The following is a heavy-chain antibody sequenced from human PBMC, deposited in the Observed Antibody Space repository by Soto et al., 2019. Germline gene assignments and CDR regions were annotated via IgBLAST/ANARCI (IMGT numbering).Heavy chain of an antibody. J-gene: IGHJ6*03. Sequence: GGSLRLSCAASGFTFSSYSMNWVRQAPGKGLEWVSSISSSSSYIYYADSVKGRFTISRDNAKNSLYLQMNSLRAEDTAVYYCARDSYTYGDYGQGYSCCYMDVWGKGTTVTVSS. CDR3: ARDSYTYGDYGQGYSCCYMDV. CDR1: GFTFSSYS. V-gene: IGHV3-21*01. CDR2: ISSSSSYI. D-gene: IGHD4-17*01.